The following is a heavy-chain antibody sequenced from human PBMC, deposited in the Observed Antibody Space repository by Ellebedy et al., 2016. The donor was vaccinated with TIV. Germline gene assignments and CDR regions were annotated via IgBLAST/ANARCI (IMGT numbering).Heavy chain of an antibody. J-gene: IGHJ4*02. CDR3: ARDGLRSYTFDY. V-gene: IGHV3-21*01. D-gene: IGHD3-10*01. CDR2: ISSSRNYV. CDR1: GFTFSTYS. Sequence: GGSLRLSXAASGFTFSTYSMNWVRQAPGKGLEWVSYISSSRNYVHYADSVKGRFTISRDNTESSVYLQMNSLRVEDTAVYYCARDGLRSYTFDYWGQGTLVTVSS.